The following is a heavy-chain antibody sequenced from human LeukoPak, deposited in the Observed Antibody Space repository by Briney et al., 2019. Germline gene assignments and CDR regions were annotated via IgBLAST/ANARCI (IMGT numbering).Heavy chain of an antibody. Sequence: GGSLRLSCAASGFTVSSRYMNWVRQAPGKGLEWVSVIYSGGTTYYADSVKGRFTISRDSSKNTLYLQMNSLRAEDTAVYYCARGIGDVSDYWGQGTLVTVSS. CDR1: GFTVSSRY. CDR3: ARGIGDVSDY. D-gene: IGHD4-17*01. J-gene: IGHJ4*02. V-gene: IGHV3-53*01. CDR2: IYSGGTT.